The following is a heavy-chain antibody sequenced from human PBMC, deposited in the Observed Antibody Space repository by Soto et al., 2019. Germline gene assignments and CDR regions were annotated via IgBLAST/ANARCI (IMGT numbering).Heavy chain of an antibody. Sequence: GASVKVSCKASGGTFSSYTISWVRQAPGQGLEWMGRIIPILGIANYAQKFQGRVTITADKSTSTAYMELSSLRSEDTAVYYCARVQSTVTTVSDIYYYYMDVWGKGTTVTVSS. V-gene: IGHV1-69*02. CDR3: ARVQSTVTTVSDIYYYYMDV. J-gene: IGHJ6*03. D-gene: IGHD4-17*01. CDR1: GGTFSSYT. CDR2: IIPILGIA.